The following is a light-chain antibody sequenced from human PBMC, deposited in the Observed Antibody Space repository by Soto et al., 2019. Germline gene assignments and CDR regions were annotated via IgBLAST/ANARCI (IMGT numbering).Light chain of an antibody. J-gene: IGKJ2*01. CDR1: QSISTE. V-gene: IGKV3-15*01. CDR2: SAS. Sequence: EIAMTQSPATLSVSPGERATLSCRASQSISTELAWYQQIPGQPPRLLIYSASTRATGVPARFTGSGSGSEFTLTIIGLQTEDFAIYDCQQGHNWPLTFGQWTRLEI. CDR3: QQGHNWPLT.